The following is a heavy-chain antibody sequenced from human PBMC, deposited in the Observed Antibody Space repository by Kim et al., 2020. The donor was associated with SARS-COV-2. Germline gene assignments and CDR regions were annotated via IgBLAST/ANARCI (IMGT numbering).Heavy chain of an antibody. CDR3: ATDVTPGGDFDY. D-gene: IGHD4-4*01. V-gene: IGHV4-34*01. Sequence: YSPSLKSRVTISVDTSKNQFSLKLSSVPAADTAVYYCATDVTPGGDFDYWGQGTLVTVSS. J-gene: IGHJ4*02.